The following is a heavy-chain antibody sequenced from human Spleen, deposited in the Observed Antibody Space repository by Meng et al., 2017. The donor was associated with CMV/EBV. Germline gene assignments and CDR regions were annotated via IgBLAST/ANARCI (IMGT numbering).Heavy chain of an antibody. D-gene: IGHD2-15*01. V-gene: IGHV3-20*04. Sequence: GGSLRLSCAASGFTFDDYGMSWVRQAPGKGLEWVSGINWNGGSTGYADSVKGRFTISRDNAKNSLYLQMNSLRPEDTALYYCAKDGYCSGATCHYYFDSWGQGTLVTVSS. J-gene: IGHJ4*02. CDR2: INWNGGST. CDR3: AKDGYCSGATCHYYFDS. CDR1: GFTFDDYG.